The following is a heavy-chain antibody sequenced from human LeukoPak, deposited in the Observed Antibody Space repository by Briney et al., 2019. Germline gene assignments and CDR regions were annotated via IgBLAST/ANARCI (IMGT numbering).Heavy chain of an antibody. CDR3: ARDLAPPGVGAMPDY. D-gene: IGHD1-26*01. Sequence: ASVKVSCKASGYTFTSYHMHWVRQAPGQGLEWMGIINPSGGSTSYAQKFQGRVTMTRDTSTSTVYMELSSLRSEDTAVYYCARDLAPPGVGAMPDYWGQGTLVTVSS. J-gene: IGHJ4*02. CDR1: GYTFTSYH. V-gene: IGHV1-46*01. CDR2: INPSGGST.